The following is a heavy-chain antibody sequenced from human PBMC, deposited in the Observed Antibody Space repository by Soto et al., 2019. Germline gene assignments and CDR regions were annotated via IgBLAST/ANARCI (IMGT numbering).Heavy chain of an antibody. D-gene: IGHD2-15*01. Sequence: QVQLVQSGTEVKKPGASVKVSCKASGYTFNSYGISWVRQAPGQGLEWMGWISANNGDTNSAPKFQGRITMTTDASTSTAYMELRSLTSDDTAVYYCATDYRAACGGSCYYFDYWGQGTLVTVSA. V-gene: IGHV1-18*01. CDR1: GYTFNSYG. CDR2: ISANNGDT. J-gene: IGHJ4*02. CDR3: ATDYRAACGGSCYYFDY.